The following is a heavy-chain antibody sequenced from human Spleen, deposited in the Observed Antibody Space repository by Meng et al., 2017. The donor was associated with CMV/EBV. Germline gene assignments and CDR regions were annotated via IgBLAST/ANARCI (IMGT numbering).Heavy chain of an antibody. Sequence: GGSLRLSCVVSGSTFRSYAMHWVRQAPGKGLEWVAVISNDGNEKYYADSVKGRFTISRDNSRDTLDLQMNSLRVEDTAVYYCAKVMVYAIYYFDYWGQGTLVTVSS. CDR3: AKVMVYAIYYFDY. V-gene: IGHV3-30-3*01. D-gene: IGHD2-8*01. CDR1: GSTFRSYA. J-gene: IGHJ4*02. CDR2: ISNDGNEK.